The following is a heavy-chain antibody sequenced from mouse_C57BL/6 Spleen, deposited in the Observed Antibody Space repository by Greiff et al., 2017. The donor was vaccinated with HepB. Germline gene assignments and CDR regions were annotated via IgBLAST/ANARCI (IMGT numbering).Heavy chain of an antibody. J-gene: IGHJ4*01. CDR3: ARTENWPYYYAMDY. D-gene: IGHD4-1*01. Sequence: EVKLQESGPELVKPGASVKMSCKASGYTFTDYNMHWVKQSHGKSLEWIGYINPNNGGTSYNQKFKGKATLTVNKSSSTAYMELRSLTSEDSAVYYCARTENWPYYYAMDYWGQGTSVTVSS. CDR1: GYTFTDYN. V-gene: IGHV1-22*01. CDR2: INPNNGGT.